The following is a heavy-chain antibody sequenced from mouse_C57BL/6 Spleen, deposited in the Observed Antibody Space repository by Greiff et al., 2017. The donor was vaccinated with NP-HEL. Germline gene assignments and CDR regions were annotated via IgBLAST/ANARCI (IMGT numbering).Heavy chain of an antibody. CDR3: TRGKLRPFAY. J-gene: IGHJ3*01. D-gene: IGHD3-2*02. Sequence: LVESGAELVRPGASVTLSCKASGYTFTDYEMHWVKQTPVHGLEWIGAIDPETGGTAYNQKFKGKAILTADKSSSTAYMELRSLTSEDSAVYYCTRGKLRPFAYWGQGTLVTVSA. V-gene: IGHV1-15*01. CDR2: IDPETGGT. CDR1: GYTFTDYE.